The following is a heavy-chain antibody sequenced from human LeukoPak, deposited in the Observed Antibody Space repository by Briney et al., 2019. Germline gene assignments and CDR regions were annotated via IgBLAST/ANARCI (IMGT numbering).Heavy chain of an antibody. CDR3: ARHVGGVKMWVDWFDP. J-gene: IGHJ5*02. CDR2: IYYSGST. V-gene: IGHV4-39*01. D-gene: IGHD3-16*01. CDR1: GGSISSSSYY. Sequence: PSETLSLTCTVSGGSISSSSYYRGWIRQPPGKGLEWIGSIYYSGSTYYNPSLKSRVTISVDTSKNQFSLKLSSVAAADTAVYYYARHVGGVKMWVDWFDPWGQGTLVTVSS.